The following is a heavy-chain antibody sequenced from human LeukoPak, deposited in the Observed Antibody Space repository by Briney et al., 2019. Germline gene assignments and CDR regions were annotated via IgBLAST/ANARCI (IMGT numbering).Heavy chain of an antibody. D-gene: IGHD4-17*01. V-gene: IGHV3-33*01. CDR2: IWYDGSNK. Sequence: SGGSLRLSCAASGFTFSSYGMHWVRQAPGKGLEWVAVIWYDGSNKYYADSVKGRFTISRDNSKNTLYLQMNSLRAEDTAVYYCARWGPTTVTTGAIDYWGQGTLVTVSS. CDR1: GFTFSSYG. J-gene: IGHJ4*02. CDR3: ARWGPTTVTTGAIDY.